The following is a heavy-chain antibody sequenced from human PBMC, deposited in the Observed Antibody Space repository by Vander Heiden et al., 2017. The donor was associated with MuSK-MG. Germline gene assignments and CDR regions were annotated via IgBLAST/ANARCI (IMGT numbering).Heavy chain of an antibody. CDR1: GFAFSNYG. J-gene: IGHJ3*02. V-gene: IGHV3-23*01. CDR2: ISESGVGT. D-gene: IGHD1-1*01. Sequence: EVQLLESGGCLVQPGGSLRLSCAASGFAFSNYGMSWVRQARAKGLEWVSGISESGVGTYYADSVKGRFTISRDDSKNTVYLQMNSLRAEDTALYYCAKGRRSSRYLGFDIWGQGTMVTVSA. CDR3: AKGRRSSRYLGFDI.